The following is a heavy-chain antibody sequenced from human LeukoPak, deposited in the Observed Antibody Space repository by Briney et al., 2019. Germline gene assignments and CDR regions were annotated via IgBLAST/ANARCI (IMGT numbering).Heavy chain of an antibody. V-gene: IGHV3-48*03. CDR1: GFTFSSYE. CDR2: ISSSGSTI. J-gene: IGHJ3*02. Sequence: GGSLRLSCAASGFTFSSYEMNWVRQAPGKGLEWVSYISSSGSTIYYADSVKGRFTISRDNAKNSLYLQMNSLRAEDTAVYYCAREGGTYYYDSSGYYYDDAFDIWGQGTMVTVSS. CDR3: AREGGTYYYDSSGYYYDDAFDI. D-gene: IGHD3-22*01.